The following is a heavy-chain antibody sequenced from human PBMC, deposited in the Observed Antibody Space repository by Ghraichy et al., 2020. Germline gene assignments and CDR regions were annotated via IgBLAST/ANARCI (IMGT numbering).Heavy chain of an antibody. J-gene: IGHJ4*02. CDR2: MSYDGSDT. Sequence: GGSLRLSCVASGFASTGYSMYWVRKAPGKGLEWLAIMSYDGSDTYYADSVKGRFTISRDNYKNTVFLQMNSLRVEDTAVYYCAKDAARDYDSTIYLDSWGQGTTVTVSS. CDR3: AKDAARDYDSTIYLDS. V-gene: IGHV3-30*18. CDR1: GFASTGYS. D-gene: IGHD3-22*01.